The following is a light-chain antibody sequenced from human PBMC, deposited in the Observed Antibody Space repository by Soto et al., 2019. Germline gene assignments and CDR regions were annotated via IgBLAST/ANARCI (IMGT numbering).Light chain of an antibody. J-gene: IGLJ1*01. CDR1: SSDVGAYNY. Sequence: QSALTQPRSVSGSPGQSVTVPCTGTSSDVGAYNYVSWYQQHPGKAPKLMIYDVSERPSGVPDRFSGSNSGNTASLTISGLQAEDEADYYCCSYAGSYTYVFGTGTKVTVL. CDR2: DVS. V-gene: IGLV2-11*01. CDR3: CSYAGSYTYV.